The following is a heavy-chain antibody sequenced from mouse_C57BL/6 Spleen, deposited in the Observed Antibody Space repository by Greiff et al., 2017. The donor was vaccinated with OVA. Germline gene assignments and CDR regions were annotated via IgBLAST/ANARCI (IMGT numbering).Heavy chain of an antibody. CDR2: IYYSGTI. Sequence: EVKLEESGPGLVKPSQTVFLTCTVTGISITTGNYRWSWIRQFPGNKLEWIGYIYYSGTITYNPSLTSRTTITRDTPKNQFFLEMNSLTAEDTATYYCARDLHYGSSVDWYFDVWGTGTTVTVSS. D-gene: IGHD1-1*01. CDR1: GISITTGNYR. CDR3: ARDLHYGSSVDWYFDV. J-gene: IGHJ1*03. V-gene: IGHV3-5*01.